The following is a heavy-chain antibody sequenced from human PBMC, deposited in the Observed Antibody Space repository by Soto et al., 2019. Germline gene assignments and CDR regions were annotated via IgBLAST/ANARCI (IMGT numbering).Heavy chain of an antibody. CDR2: ISDDGGTT. Sequence: PGGSLRLSCSASGFSFGTYAIHWVRQAPGKGLEYVSAISDDGGTTYYADSVKGRFTISRDNSKKSLYLQMSSLRAEDTAVYYCVKPPGYYIDSSTYYYVWGQGSLVTVSS. CDR3: VKPPGYYIDSSTYYYV. J-gene: IGHJ4*02. D-gene: IGHD3-22*01. V-gene: IGHV3-64D*06. CDR1: GFSFGTYA.